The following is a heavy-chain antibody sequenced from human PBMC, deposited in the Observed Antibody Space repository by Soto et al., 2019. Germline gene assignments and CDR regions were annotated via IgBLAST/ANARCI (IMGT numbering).Heavy chain of an antibody. Sequence: GGSLRLSCAASGFTFSSYAMSWVRQAPGKGLEWVSAISGSGGSTYYADSVKGRFTISRDNSKNTLYLQMNSLRAEDTAVYYCAKDKTLRDPTIPYFDDWGQGTLVTV. J-gene: IGHJ4*02. D-gene: IGHD2-2*02. CDR2: ISGSGGST. CDR3: AKDKTLRDPTIPYFDD. V-gene: IGHV3-23*01. CDR1: GFTFSSYA.